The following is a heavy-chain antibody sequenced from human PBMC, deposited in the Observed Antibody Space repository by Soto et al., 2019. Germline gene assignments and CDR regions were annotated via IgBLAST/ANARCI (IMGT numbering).Heavy chain of an antibody. V-gene: IGHV1-18*01. CDR3: ARGMGQPLDY. D-gene: IGHD3-16*01. CDR2: ISTYNGNT. J-gene: IGHJ4*02. Sequence: ASVKVSWKASGYTFTSYDISWVRQAPGQRLESMAWISTYNGNTNYAQRLQGRVTMTTDTSTSTGDLDLRSLGSDDTAVYFCARGMGQPLDYWGQGALVTVSS. CDR1: GYTFTSYD.